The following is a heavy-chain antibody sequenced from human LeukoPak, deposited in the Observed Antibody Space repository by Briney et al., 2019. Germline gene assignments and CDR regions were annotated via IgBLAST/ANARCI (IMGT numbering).Heavy chain of an antibody. CDR2: INPTGGST. Sequence: GASVKVSCKASGYIFTNYYMHWVRQAPGEGLEWMGIINPTGGSTSYAQKFQGRVTMTRDTSTSTVYMELSSLRSEDTAVYYCARDHYHKIHSVMVTAPDYWGQGTLVIVSS. CDR1: GYIFTNYY. V-gene: IGHV1-46*01. CDR3: ARDHYHKIHSVMVTAPDY. D-gene: IGHD2-21*02. J-gene: IGHJ4*02.